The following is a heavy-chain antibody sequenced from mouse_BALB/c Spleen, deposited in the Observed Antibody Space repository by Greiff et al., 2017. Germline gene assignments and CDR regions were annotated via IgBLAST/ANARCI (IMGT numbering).Heavy chain of an antibody. V-gene: IGHV5-12-2*01. CDR2: ISNGGGST. Sequence: EVHLVESGGGLVQPGGSLKLSCAASGFTFSSYTMSWVRQTPEKRLEWVAYISNGGGSTYYPDTVKGRFTISRDNAKNTLYLQMSSLKSEDTAMYYCARFTTAEYYFDYWGQGTTLTVSS. CDR3: ARFTTAEYYFDY. J-gene: IGHJ2*01. D-gene: IGHD1-2*01. CDR1: GFTFSSYT.